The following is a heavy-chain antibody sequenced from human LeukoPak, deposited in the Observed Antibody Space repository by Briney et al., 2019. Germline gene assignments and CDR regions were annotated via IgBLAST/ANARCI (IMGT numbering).Heavy chain of an antibody. J-gene: IGHJ4*02. CDR3: ARGRRGWGSGAYFDY. CDR1: GGSFSGYY. CDR2: INHSGST. D-gene: IGHD5-24*01. V-gene: IGHV4-34*01. Sequence: SENLSLTCAVYGGSFSGYYWSWIRQPPGKGLEWIGEINHSGSTNYNPSLKSRVTISVDTSKNQFSLKLSSVTAADTAVYYCARGRRGWGSGAYFDYWGQGTLVTVSS.